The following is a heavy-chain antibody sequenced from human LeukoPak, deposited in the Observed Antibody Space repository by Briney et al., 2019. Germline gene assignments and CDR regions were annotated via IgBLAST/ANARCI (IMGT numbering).Heavy chain of an antibody. CDR2: IYYSGST. CDR3: ARTPRRGSGSYYFDY. D-gene: IGHD3-10*01. J-gene: IGHJ4*02. Sequence: PSETLSLTCTVSGGSISSSSYYWGWIRQPPGKGLEWIGSIYYSGSTYYNPSLKSRVTISVDTSKNQFSLKLSSVTAADTAVYYCARTPRRGSGSYYFDYWGQGTLVTVSS. V-gene: IGHV4-39*01. CDR1: GGSISSSSYY.